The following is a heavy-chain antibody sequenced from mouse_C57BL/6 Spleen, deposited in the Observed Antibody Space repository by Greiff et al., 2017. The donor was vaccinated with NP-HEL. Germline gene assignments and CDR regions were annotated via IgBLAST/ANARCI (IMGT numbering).Heavy chain of an antibody. V-gene: IGHV5-17*01. CDR1: GFTFSDYG. D-gene: IGHD1-1*01. CDR3: ARSALFYGSSPWFAY. Sequence: EVQLVESGGGLVKPGGSLKLSCAASGFTFSDYGMHWVRQAPEKGLEWVAYISSGSSTIYYADTVKGRFPISRDNAKNTLFLQMTSLRSEDTAMYYCARSALFYGSSPWFAYWGQGTLVTVSA. CDR2: ISSGSSTI. J-gene: IGHJ3*01.